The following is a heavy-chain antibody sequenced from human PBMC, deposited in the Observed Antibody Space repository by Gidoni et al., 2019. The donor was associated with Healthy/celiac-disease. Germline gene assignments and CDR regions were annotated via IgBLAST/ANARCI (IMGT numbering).Heavy chain of an antibody. CDR3: ARGGYCSGGSCTLGYFDL. CDR1: AFPFSSYA. D-gene: IGHD2-15*01. J-gene: IGHJ2*01. Sequence: VQLVESGGGVVQPGRSLRLSCAASAFPFSSYAMHWVRQAPGKGLEWVAVISYDGSNKYYADSVKGRFTISRDNSKNTLYLQMNSLRAEDTAVYYCARGGYCSGGSCTLGYFDLWGRGTLVTVSS. CDR2: ISYDGSNK. V-gene: IGHV3-30-3*01.